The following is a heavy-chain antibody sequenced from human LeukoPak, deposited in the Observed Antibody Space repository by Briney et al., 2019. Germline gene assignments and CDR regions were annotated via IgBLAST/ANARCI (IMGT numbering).Heavy chain of an antibody. Sequence: AGGSLRLSCTASGFTFSTYSMNWVRQAPGRGLEWVSYISGSSSSSDGGARQYADSVKGRFTISRDNSKDTLYLQINSLGAEDTAVYYCAKGTIRASTTFAKYYYYAMDVWGQGTTVTVSS. CDR3: AKGTIRASTTFAKYYYYAMDV. D-gene: IGHD2-2*01. CDR2: ISGSSSSSDGGAR. CDR1: GFTFSTYS. V-gene: IGHV3-48*01. J-gene: IGHJ6*02.